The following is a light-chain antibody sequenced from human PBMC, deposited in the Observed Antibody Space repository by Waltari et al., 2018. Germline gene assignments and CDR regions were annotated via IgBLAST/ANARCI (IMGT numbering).Light chain of an antibody. Sequence: DIQMTQSPSSLSASLGDRVTIICRASENVNNFLNWYQQKPGKAPNLLIYKTSTLQSGVPSRFSASGSGTDYTFTISSLQSEDVATYYCQHGYGTPLTFGEGTKVEIK. CDR3: QHGYGTPLT. J-gene: IGKJ4*01. CDR2: KTS. CDR1: ENVNNF. V-gene: IGKV1-39*01.